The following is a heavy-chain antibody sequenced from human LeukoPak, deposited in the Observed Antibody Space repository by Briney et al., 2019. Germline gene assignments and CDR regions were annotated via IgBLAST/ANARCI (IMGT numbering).Heavy chain of an antibody. V-gene: IGHV3-11*01. CDR1: GFTFSDYY. Sequence: GGSLRLSCAASGFTFSDYYMSWIRQAPGKGREWVSCISSSGSTIYYADSVKGRFTISRDNAKNSLYLQMNSLRAEDTALYYCAREGDILTGYYPFDYWGQGTLVTVSS. CDR3: AREGDILTGYYPFDY. CDR2: ISSSGSTI. J-gene: IGHJ4*02. D-gene: IGHD3-9*01.